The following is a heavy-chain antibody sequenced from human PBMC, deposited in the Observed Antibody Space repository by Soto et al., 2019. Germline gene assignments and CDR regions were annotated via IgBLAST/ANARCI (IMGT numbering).Heavy chain of an antibody. J-gene: IGHJ4*02. D-gene: IGHD5-12*01. CDR2: INLDGSRT. Sequence: GGSLRLSCAASGFTFSSYWMEWVRQAPGKGLVWVSRINLDGSRTSYADSVKGRLTISRDNAKNMLYLQMNSLRADDTAVYYCAVVATTGDFDYWGQGTLVTAPQ. V-gene: IGHV3-74*01. CDR3: AVVATTGDFDY. CDR1: GFTFSSYW.